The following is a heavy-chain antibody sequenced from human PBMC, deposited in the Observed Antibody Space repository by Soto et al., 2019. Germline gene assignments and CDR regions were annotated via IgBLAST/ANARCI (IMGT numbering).Heavy chain of an antibody. Sequence: QVQLQESGPGLVKPSETLSLTCTVSGGSVSSGSYYWSWIRQPPGKGLEWIGYIYYSGSTNYNPSLKSRVTISVDTSKNQYSLKLSSVTAAATAVYYCARLGNWFDPWGQGTLVTVSS. CDR1: GGSVSSGSYY. CDR3: ARLGNWFDP. CDR2: IYYSGST. V-gene: IGHV4-61*01. J-gene: IGHJ5*02. D-gene: IGHD7-27*01.